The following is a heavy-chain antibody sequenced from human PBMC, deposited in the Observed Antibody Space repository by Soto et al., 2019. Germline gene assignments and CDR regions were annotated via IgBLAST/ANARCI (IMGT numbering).Heavy chain of an antibody. CDR3: ASGYGSGSSYNWFDP. CDR2: ITHSGST. CDR1: GGSFSGYY. V-gene: IGHV4-34*01. J-gene: IGHJ5*02. Sequence: QVQLQQWGAGLLKPSETLSLTCAVYGGSFSGYYWSWIRQPPGKGLEWIGEITHSGSTNYNPSLKSRVTISVDTSKNQFSLKLSSVTAADTAVYYCASGYGSGSSYNWFDPWGQGTLVTVSS. D-gene: IGHD3-10*01.